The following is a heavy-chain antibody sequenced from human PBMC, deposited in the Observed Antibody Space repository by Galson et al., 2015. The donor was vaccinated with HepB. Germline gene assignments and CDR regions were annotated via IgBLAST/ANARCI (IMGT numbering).Heavy chain of an antibody. Sequence: SLRLSCAASGFTFSDFAMTWVRQAPGKGLEWVSTIDRSGGKTFSADYVRSRFTISRDNPKNTLYVQMNNLRADDTAVYYCVKDWGPADKCSDAGCLAYWGPGTLVTVSS. D-gene: IGHD3-16*01. CDR3: VKDWGPADKCSDAGCLAY. J-gene: IGHJ4*02. CDR2: IDRSGGKT. V-gene: IGHV3-23*01. CDR1: GFTFSDFA.